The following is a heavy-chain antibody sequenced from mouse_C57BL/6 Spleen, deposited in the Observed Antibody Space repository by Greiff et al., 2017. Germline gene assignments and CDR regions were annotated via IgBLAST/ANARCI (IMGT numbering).Heavy chain of an antibody. CDR1: GYTFTDYY. Sequence: VQLKQSGPVLVKPGASVKMSCKASGYTFTDYYMNWVKQSHGKSLEWIGVINPYNGGTSYNQKFKGKATLTVDKSSSTAYMELNSLTSEDSAVYYCARKGSTVVATEYFDVWGTGTTVTVSS. J-gene: IGHJ1*03. CDR3: ARKGSTVVATEYFDV. V-gene: IGHV1-19*01. CDR2: INPYNGGT. D-gene: IGHD1-1*01.